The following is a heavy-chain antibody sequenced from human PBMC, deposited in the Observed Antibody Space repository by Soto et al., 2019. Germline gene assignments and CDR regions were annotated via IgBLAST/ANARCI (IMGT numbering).Heavy chain of an antibody. V-gene: IGHV4-39*01. J-gene: IGHJ4*02. CDR2: IYYRGNA. CDR1: DDSINSDKYY. CDR3: ARLEGLATIPYYFAF. Sequence: SKTLSLTCSVSDDSINSDKYYWGWIRQPPGKGLEWIGSIYYRGNAYYNPSLQTRVTISLDKSKSQFSLKLNSVTAADSAVYFCARLEGLATIPYYFAFWGPGALVTVSS. D-gene: IGHD3-9*01.